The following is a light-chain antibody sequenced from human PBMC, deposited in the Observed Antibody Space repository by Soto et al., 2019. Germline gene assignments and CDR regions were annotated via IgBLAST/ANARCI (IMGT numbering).Light chain of an antibody. CDR1: QSVSSSY. V-gene: IGKV3-20*01. J-gene: IGKJ5*01. Sequence: EIVLTQSPGTLSLSPGERATLSCRASQSVSSSYLAWYQQKPGQAPRLLIYGASSRATGIPDRFSGSGSGTDFTLTISRLEPEDFAVYYCQQYGSSPRAITFGQRTRLEIK. CDR3: QQYGSSPRAIT. CDR2: GAS.